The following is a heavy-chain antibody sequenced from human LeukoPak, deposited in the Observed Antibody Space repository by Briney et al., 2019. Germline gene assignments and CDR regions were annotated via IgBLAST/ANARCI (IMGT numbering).Heavy chain of an antibody. J-gene: IGHJ4*02. CDR2: ISYDGSNK. CDR1: GFTFSSYA. D-gene: IGHD3-10*01. V-gene: IGHV3-30-3*01. CDR3: ARDYGSGSPRDY. Sequence: PGGSLRLSCAASGFTFSSYAMHWVRQAPGKGLEWVAVISYDGSNKYYADSVKGRFTISRDNSKNTLYLQMNSLRAEDTAVYYCARDYGSGSPRDYWGQGTLVTVSS.